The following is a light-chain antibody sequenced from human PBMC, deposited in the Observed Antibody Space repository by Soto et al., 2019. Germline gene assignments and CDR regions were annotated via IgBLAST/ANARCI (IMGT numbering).Light chain of an antibody. V-gene: IGKV1-5*01. Sequence: DIQMTQSPATRSASVGDTVTITCRASQTISGWLAWYQQRPGKAPNLLIFDASTLESGVPSRFSGSGSGTTVTLTISSLQSDDFATYYCLQYNGYYRTFGQGTKVEIK. CDR2: DAS. CDR3: LQYNGYYRT. J-gene: IGKJ1*01. CDR1: QTISGW.